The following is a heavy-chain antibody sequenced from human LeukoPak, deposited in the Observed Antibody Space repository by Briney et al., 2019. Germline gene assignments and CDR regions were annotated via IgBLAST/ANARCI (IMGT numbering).Heavy chain of an antibody. D-gene: IGHD6-13*01. CDR1: GGTCSSYA. V-gene: IGHV1-69*05. CDR2: IIPIFGTA. J-gene: IGHJ6*03. Sequence: SVKVPCKASGGTCSSYAISWVRQAPGQGLESMGGIIPIFGTANYAQKFQGRVTITTDESTSTAHMELSSLRSEDTAVYYCAGAVLELGSYYYYYMDVWGKGTTVTVSS. CDR3: AGAVLELGSYYYYYMDV.